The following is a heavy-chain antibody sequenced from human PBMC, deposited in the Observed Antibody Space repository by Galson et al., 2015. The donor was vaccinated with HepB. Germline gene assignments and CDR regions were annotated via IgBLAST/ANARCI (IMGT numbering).Heavy chain of an antibody. CDR3: ATSSLATILTAAPPGAFDI. V-gene: IGHV4-61*01. D-gene: IGHD5-12*01. CDR2: ISYTGDT. Sequence: ETLSLTCTLSGGSVSSGNYYWSWIRQPPGKGLEWIGYISYTGDTKYNPSLKSRVTISGDTSKNQFSRKLSSVTAAEPAVYYCATSSLATILTAAPPGAFDIWGQGTVVTVSS. CDR1: GGSVSSGNYY. J-gene: IGHJ3*02.